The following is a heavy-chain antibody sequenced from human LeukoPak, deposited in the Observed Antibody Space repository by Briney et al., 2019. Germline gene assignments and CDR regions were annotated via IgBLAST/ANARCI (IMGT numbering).Heavy chain of an antibody. Sequence: PSETLSLTCTVSGGSITNIYWNWIRQSPGKGLECIGYINYSGSTNYNPSLKSRVTLSVDTSKNQFSLKLSSVTAADTAVYFCARDPLSTNDFDIWGQGKMVTVSS. J-gene: IGHJ3*02. CDR3: ARDPLSTNDFDI. CDR1: GGSITNIY. V-gene: IGHV4-59*01. CDR2: INYSGST. D-gene: IGHD1-1*01.